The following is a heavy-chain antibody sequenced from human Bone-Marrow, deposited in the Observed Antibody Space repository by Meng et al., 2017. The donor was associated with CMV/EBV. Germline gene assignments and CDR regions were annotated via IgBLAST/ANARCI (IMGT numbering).Heavy chain of an antibody. Sequence: GESLKISCAASGFTFSDYYMSWIRQAPGKGLEWISYISSSGSTLYYADSVKGRFTISRDNAKNSLYLQMNSLRAEDTAVYYCARDPYSSGSTHWGQGTLVTVSS. CDR3: ARDPYSSGSTH. CDR2: ISSSGSTL. V-gene: IGHV3-11*04. D-gene: IGHD6-19*01. CDR1: GFTFSDYY. J-gene: IGHJ4*02.